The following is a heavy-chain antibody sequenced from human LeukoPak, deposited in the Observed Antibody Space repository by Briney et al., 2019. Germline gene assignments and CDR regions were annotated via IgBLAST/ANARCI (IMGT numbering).Heavy chain of an antibody. CDR1: GGSISSSSYY. CDR2: IYYSGST. Sequence: SETLSLTCTVSGGSISSSSYYWGWIRQPPGKGLEWIGSIYYSGSTYYNPSLENRVTISIDTSKNHFSLKLSSLSAADTSVYYCAKRDDSGGNLVDLWGQGTLVTVS. CDR3: AKRDDSGGNLVDL. J-gene: IGHJ4*02. D-gene: IGHD3-22*01. V-gene: IGHV4-39*02.